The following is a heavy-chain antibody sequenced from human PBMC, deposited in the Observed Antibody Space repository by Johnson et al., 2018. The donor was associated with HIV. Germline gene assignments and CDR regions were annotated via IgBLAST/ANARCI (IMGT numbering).Heavy chain of an antibody. CDR3: TTEKHAPRAFDI. CDR1: GFPFSNAW. V-gene: IGHV3-66*01. J-gene: IGHJ3*02. D-gene: IGHD1-14*01. CDR2: IYSGDST. Sequence: VQLVESGGGLVKPGGSLRLSCRASGFPFSNAWMNWVRQAPGKGLEWVSVIYSGDSTYYADSVKGRFTISRDNSKNTMCLQMNSLKTEDTAVYYCTTEKHAPRAFDIWGQGTMVTVSS.